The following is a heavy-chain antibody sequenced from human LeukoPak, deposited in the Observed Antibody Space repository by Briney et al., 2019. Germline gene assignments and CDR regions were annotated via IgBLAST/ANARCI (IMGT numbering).Heavy chain of an antibody. D-gene: IGHD3-10*01. J-gene: IGHJ3*02. V-gene: IGHV1-69*06. CDR2: IIPVFGTT. Sequence: SVKVSCKASGGTLSNNVVSWVRQAPGQGLEWMGDIIPVFGTTNYAQKFQGRVTISADRSTSTAYMEVSSLKSEDTAVYYCATKNFGDLYLHDDPFNMWGQGTTVTVSS. CDR1: GGTLSNNV. CDR3: ATKNFGDLYLHDDPFNM.